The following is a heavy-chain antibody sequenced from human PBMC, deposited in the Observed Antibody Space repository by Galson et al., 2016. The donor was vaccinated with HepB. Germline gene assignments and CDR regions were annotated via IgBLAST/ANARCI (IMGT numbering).Heavy chain of an antibody. CDR2: IYSSEHT. Sequence: LSLTCAVSGDSISSNSFYWGWIRQPPGKGLEWIGSIYSSEHTFYNPSLKSRVAISVDTSKNHFSLNLSSVTAADTAVYFCARTAARLYFDFWGQGALVTVSP. CDR1: GDSISSNSFY. V-gene: IGHV4-39*02. D-gene: IGHD6-6*01. CDR3: ARTAARLYFDF. J-gene: IGHJ4*01.